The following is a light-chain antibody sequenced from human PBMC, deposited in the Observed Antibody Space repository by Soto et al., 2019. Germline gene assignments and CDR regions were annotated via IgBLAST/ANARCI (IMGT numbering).Light chain of an antibody. J-gene: IGKJ4*01. CDR2: DAS. Sequence: EFVLTQSPGTLSLSPGERATLSCRASQTVRNNYLAWYQQKPGQAPRLLIYDASSRATGIPDRFSGSGSGTEFTLTISSLQPDDFATYYCQQYNSYSPLTFGGGTKVDIK. CDR3: QQYNSYSPLT. V-gene: IGKV3-20*01. CDR1: QTVRNNY.